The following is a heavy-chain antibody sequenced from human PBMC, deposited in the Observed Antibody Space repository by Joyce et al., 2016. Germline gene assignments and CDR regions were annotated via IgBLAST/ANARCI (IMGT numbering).Heavy chain of an antibody. CDR3: ARSDTGYTYGYFDN. J-gene: IGHJ4*02. V-gene: IGHV5-51*01. CDR1: GYKFSHFW. CDR2: IWPGDSET. D-gene: IGHD5-18*01. Sequence: EVQLVQSGAEVKKPGESLKISCKGFGYKFSHFWIVWVRQLPGKGLEYMGIIWPGDSETKYSPSFRGQVTISADKSSSTAYLQWSSLKVLDTAMYYCARSDTGYTYGYFDNWGQGTLVTVSS.